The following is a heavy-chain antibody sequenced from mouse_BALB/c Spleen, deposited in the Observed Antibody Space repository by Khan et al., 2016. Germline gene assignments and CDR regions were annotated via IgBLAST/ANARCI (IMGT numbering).Heavy chain of an antibody. CDR2: INPSTGYT. Sequence: QVRLQQSGAELAKPGASVKMSCKASGYTFPTYWMHWVKQRPGQGLEWIGYINPSTGYTEYNQKFKDKATLTADKSSSTAYMQVSSLTSEDSAVYYCARDLDYWGQGTTLTVSS. CDR3: ARDLDY. J-gene: IGHJ2*01. CDR1: GYTFPTYW. V-gene: IGHV1-7*01.